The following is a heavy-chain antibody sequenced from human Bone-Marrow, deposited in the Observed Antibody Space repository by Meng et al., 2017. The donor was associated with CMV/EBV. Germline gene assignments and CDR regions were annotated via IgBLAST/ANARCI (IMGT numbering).Heavy chain of an antibody. D-gene: IGHD2-2*01. Sequence: GFTFRSYVMPWVRQAPGKGLEWVAVIWYDGINKYYADSVPGRFTISRDNSKNTLYLQMNSLRAEDTAVYYCAKDRSRVVVVPAAMRDWGQGTLVTVSS. J-gene: IGHJ4*02. CDR2: IWYDGINK. V-gene: IGHV3-33*06. CDR3: AKDRSRVVVVPAAMRD. CDR1: GFTFRSYV.